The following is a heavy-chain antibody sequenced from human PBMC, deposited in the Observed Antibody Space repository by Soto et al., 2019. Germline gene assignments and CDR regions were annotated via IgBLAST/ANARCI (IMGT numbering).Heavy chain of an antibody. CDR3: ARQVIPSRPSGMDV. V-gene: IGHV5-51*01. CDR1: GYRFTNYW. Sequence: PGESLKISCKGYGYRFTNYWIAWVRQMPGKGLEWMGIIHPGDLDTRYSPSFQGLLPISADTSISTDYLHWSSLKAADTAIYYCARQVIPSRPSGMDVWGQGTPVTVPQ. D-gene: IGHD3-16*02. CDR2: IHPGDLDT. J-gene: IGHJ6*01.